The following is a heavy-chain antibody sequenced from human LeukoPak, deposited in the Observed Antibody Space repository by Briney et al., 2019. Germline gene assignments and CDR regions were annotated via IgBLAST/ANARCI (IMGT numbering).Heavy chain of an antibody. D-gene: IGHD3-10*02. Sequence: SETLSLTCTVSGGSISSYYWSWIRQPPGKGLEWIGYIYYSGSTNYNPSLKSRVTISVDTSKNQFPLKLSSVTAADTAVYYCACSGAAVTWYNWFDPWGQGTLVTVSS. CDR3: ACSGAAVTWYNWFDP. CDR1: GGSISSYY. V-gene: IGHV4-59*01. CDR2: IYYSGST. J-gene: IGHJ5*02.